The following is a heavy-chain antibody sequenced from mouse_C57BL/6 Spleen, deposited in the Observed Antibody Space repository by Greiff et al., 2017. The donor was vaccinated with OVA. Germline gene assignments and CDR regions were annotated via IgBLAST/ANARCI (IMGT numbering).Heavy chain of an antibody. Sequence: EVQLQESGGGLVKPGGSLKLSCAASGFTFSDYGMHWVRQAPEKGLEWVAYISSGSSTIYYADTVKGRFTISRDNAKNTLFLQMTSLRSEDTAMYYCARDSNYGYAMDYWGQGTSVTVSS. CDR1: GFTFSDYG. CDR2: ISSGSSTI. J-gene: IGHJ4*01. V-gene: IGHV5-17*01. CDR3: ARDSNYGYAMDY. D-gene: IGHD2-5*01.